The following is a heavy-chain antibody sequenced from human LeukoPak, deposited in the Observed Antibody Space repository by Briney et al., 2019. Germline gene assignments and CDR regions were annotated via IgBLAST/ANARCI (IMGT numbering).Heavy chain of an antibody. CDR2: ISAYNGNT. V-gene: IGHV1-18*01. D-gene: IGHD6-13*01. CDR1: GYTFTSYG. Sequence: ASVKVSCKASGYTFTSYGISWVRQAPGQGLEWMGWISAYNGNTNYAQKLQGRVTMITDTSTSTAYMELRSLRSDDTAVYYCARVLGGWAIAGQDVGWFDPWGQGTLVTVSS. CDR3: ARVLGGWAIAGQDVGWFDP. J-gene: IGHJ5*02.